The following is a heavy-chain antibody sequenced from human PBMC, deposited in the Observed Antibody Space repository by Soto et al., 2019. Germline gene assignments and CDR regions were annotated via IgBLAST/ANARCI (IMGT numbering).Heavy chain of an antibody. V-gene: IGHV4-30-4*01. CDR2: IYYSGST. CDR1: GGSISSGDYY. J-gene: IGHJ6*02. Sequence: SETLSLTCTVSGGSISSGDYYWSWIRQPPGKGLEWIGYIYYSGSTYYNPSLKSRVTISVDTSKNQFSLKLSPVTAADTAVYYCARDNILGILYGGMDVWGQGTTVTVSS. CDR3: ARDNILGILYGGMDV. D-gene: IGHD3-3*01.